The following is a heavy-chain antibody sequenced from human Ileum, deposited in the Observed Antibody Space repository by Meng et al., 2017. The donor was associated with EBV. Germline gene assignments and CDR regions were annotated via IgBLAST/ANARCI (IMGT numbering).Heavy chain of an antibody. Sequence: VQLQESGPGLVNPSGTLSLICAVSGGSISVINWWSWVRQSPEKGLEWIGEMSDSGITHYNPSLKSRVTISADKSNNQFSLKLTSVTSADTAVYFCAKNGEKYFEYWGQGTLVTVSS. CDR3: AKNGEKYFEY. CDR2: MSDSGIT. V-gene: IGHV4-4*02. J-gene: IGHJ4*02. CDR1: GGSISVINW.